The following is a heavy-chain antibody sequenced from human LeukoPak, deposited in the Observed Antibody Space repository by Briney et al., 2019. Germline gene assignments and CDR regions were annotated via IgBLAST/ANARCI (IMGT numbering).Heavy chain of an antibody. Sequence: PVKVSCKASGGTFSSYAISWVRQAPGQGLEWMGGIIPIFGTANYAQKFQGRVTITADESTSTAYMELSSLRSEDTAVYYCARPSGGDFWSGYYNYWGQGTLVTVSS. CDR3: ARPSGGDFWSGYYNY. V-gene: IGHV1-69*01. D-gene: IGHD3-3*01. CDR2: IIPIFGTA. CDR1: GGTFSSYA. J-gene: IGHJ4*02.